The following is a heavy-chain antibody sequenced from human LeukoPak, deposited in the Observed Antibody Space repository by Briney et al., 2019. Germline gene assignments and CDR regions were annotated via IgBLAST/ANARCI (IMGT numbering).Heavy chain of an antibody. V-gene: IGHV3-23*01. Sequence: PGGSLRLSCAASGFNFSTYAMSWDRQAPGKGLEWVSAISGSGGSTYYADSVKGRFTISRDNSKNTLYLQMDSLRAEDTAIYYCAKDLAVAGTYYFDYWGQGTLVTVSS. CDR3: AKDLAVAGTYYFDY. J-gene: IGHJ4*02. CDR2: ISGSGGST. D-gene: IGHD6-19*01. CDR1: GFNFSTYA.